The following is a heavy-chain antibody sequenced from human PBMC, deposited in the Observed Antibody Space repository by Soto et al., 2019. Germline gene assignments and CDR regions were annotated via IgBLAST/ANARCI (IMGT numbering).Heavy chain of an antibody. Sequence: PSETLSLTCAVYGGSFSGYYWSWIRQPPGKGLEWIGEINHSGSTNYNPSLKSRVTISVDTSKNQFSLKLSSVTAADTAVYYCARGRRMVPRLNWFDPWGQGTLVTVSS. D-gene: IGHD2-8*01. J-gene: IGHJ5*02. V-gene: IGHV4-34*01. CDR3: ARGRRMVPRLNWFDP. CDR2: INHSGST. CDR1: GGSFSGYY.